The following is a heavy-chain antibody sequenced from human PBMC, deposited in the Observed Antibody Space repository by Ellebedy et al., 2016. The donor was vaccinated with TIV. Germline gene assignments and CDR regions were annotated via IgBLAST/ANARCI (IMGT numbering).Heavy chain of an antibody. J-gene: IGHJ4*02. Sequence: SETLSLTCTVSGGSINSSSYYWGWIRQPPGKGLEWIGSMYYSGSTYYNPSLKSRVTISVDTSKNQFSLKLSSVAAADKAVYYCASYTYYYDSSGYYPGFFFDYWGQGTLVTVSS. D-gene: IGHD3-22*01. CDR2: MYYSGST. CDR1: GGSINSSSYY. V-gene: IGHV4-39*01. CDR3: ASYTYYYDSSGYYPGFFFDY.